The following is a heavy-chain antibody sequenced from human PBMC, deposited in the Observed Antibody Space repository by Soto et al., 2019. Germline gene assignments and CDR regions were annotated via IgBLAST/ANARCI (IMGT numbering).Heavy chain of an antibody. D-gene: IGHD4-4*01. Sequence: SETLSLTCTVSGGSINSFYWSWIRQPPGKGLEWIGYIYYSGSTNSNPSLKSRVTMSVDTSKNQFSLKLTSVTAADTAVYYCAKSLYSLTTLTSSYFDFWGQGALVTVSS. CDR2: IYYSGST. J-gene: IGHJ4*02. CDR3: AKSLYSLTTLTSSYFDF. CDR1: GGSINSFY. V-gene: IGHV4-59*01.